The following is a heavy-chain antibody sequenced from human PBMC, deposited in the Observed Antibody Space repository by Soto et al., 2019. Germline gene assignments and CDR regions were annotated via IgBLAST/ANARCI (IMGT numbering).Heavy chain of an antibody. V-gene: IGHV3-30*18. Sequence: GGSLRLSCAASGFTFSSYGMHWVRQAPGKGLEWVAVISYDGSNKYYADSVKGRFTISRDNSKNTLYLQMNSLRAEDTAVYYCAKDVLRFLEWLAFYGMDVWGQGTTVTVS. J-gene: IGHJ6*02. CDR1: GFTFSSYG. CDR3: AKDVLRFLEWLAFYGMDV. CDR2: ISYDGSNK. D-gene: IGHD3-3*01.